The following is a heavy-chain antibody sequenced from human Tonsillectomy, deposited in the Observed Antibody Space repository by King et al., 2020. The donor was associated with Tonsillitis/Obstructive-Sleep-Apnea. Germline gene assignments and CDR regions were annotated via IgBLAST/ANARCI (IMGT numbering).Heavy chain of an antibody. CDR3: TRDRNFDFWSGYPYGMDV. Sequence: VQLVESGGGLVQPGRSLRLSCTASGFTFGDYAMSWVRQAPGKGLEWVGFIRSKAYGGTTGYAASVKGRFTISRDDSKSIAYLQMNSLKTEDTAVYYCTRDRNFDFWSGYPYGMDVWGQGTTVTVSS. CDR2: IRSKAYGGTT. CDR1: GFTFGDYA. D-gene: IGHD3-3*01. J-gene: IGHJ6*02. V-gene: IGHV3-49*04.